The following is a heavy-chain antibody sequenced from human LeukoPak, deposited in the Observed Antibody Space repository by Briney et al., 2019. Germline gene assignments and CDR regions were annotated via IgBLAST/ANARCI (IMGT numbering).Heavy chain of an antibody. CDR2: ISGSGGST. CDR1: GFTFSSYA. Sequence: GGSLRLSCAASGFTFSSYAMSWVRQAPGKGLEWVSAISGSGGSTYYADSVKGRFTISRDNSKNTLYLQMNSLRAEDTAVYYCAKAWSLYCSSTSCYPGPIWGQGTLVTVSS. D-gene: IGHD2-2*01. CDR3: AKAWSLYCSSTSCYPGPI. V-gene: IGHV3-23*01. J-gene: IGHJ4*02.